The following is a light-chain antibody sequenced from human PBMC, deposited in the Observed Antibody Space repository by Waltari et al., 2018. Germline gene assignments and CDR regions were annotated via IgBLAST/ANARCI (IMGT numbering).Light chain of an antibody. CDR1: ASDVGGHRS. CDR2: EVN. V-gene: IGLV2-8*01. Sequence: QSALTQPPSASGSPGQSVTISCTESASDVGGHRSVSWYQQHPGKVPKLIIYEVNKPPSGVPDRFSASMSGNTASLTISGLQAGDEADYYCCSYGGTNTVFGGGTRLTVL. J-gene: IGLJ2*01. CDR3: CSYGGTNTV.